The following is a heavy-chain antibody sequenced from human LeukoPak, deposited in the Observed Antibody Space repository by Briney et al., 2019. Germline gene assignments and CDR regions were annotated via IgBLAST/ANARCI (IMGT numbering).Heavy chain of an antibody. CDR3: ARGGSSSTSCCDY. V-gene: IGHV3-21*01. Sequence: GGSLRLSCAASGFTFSSCSMNWVRQAPGKGLEWVSSISSSSSYIYYADSVKGRFTISRDNAKNSLYLQMNSLRAEDTAVYYCARGGSSSTSCCDYWGQGTLVTVSS. D-gene: IGHD2-2*01. CDR2: ISSSSSYI. J-gene: IGHJ4*02. CDR1: GFTFSSCS.